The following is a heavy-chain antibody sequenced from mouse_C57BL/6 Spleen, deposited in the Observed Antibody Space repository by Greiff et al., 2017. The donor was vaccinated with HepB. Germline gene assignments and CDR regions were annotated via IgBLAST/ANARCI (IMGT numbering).Heavy chain of an antibody. CDR2: IYPRSGNT. Sequence: QVQLQQSGAELARPGASVKLSCKASGYTFTSYGISWVKQRTGQGLEWIGEIYPRSGNTYYNEKFKGKATLTADKSSSTAYMELRSLTSEDSAVYFCAFDGVAYWGQVTLVTVSA. CDR1: GYTFTSYG. V-gene: IGHV1-81*01. CDR3: AFDGVAY. D-gene: IGHD2-3*01. J-gene: IGHJ3*01.